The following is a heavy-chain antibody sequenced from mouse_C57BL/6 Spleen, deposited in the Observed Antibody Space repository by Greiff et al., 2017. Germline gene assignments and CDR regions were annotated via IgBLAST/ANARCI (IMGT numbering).Heavy chain of an antibody. D-gene: IGHD2-3*01. CDR2: FYTGSGSI. CDR3: ARHEAFYDGYWYFDV. Sequence: VQLVESGAELVKPGASVKLSCKASGYTFTEYTIHWVQQRSGQGLEWIGWFYTGSGSIKYNEKFKDKATLTADKSSSTVYMELSRLTSEDSTVYFCARHEAFYDGYWYFDVWGTGTTVTVSS. V-gene: IGHV1-62-2*01. J-gene: IGHJ1*03. CDR1: GYTFTEYT.